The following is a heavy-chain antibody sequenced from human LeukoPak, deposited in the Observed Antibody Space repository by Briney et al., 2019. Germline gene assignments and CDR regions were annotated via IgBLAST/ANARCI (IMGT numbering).Heavy chain of an antibody. CDR2: IYYSGST. J-gene: IGHJ5*02. CDR3: AREVVDRDWFDP. D-gene: IGHD2-15*01. V-gene: IGHV4-31*03. CDR1: GGSINSGGYY. Sequence: PSETLSLTCTVSGGSINSGGYYWSWIRQHPGKGLEWIGYIYYSGSTYYNPSLKSRVTISVDTSKNQFSLKLSSVTAADTAVYYCAREVVDRDWFDPWGQGTLVTVSS.